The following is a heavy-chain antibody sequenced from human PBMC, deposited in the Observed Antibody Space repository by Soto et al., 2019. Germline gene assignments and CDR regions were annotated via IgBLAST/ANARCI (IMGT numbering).Heavy chain of an antibody. Sequence: EVQLVESGGGLVKPGGSLRLSCADSGFTFSSNSMNWVRQAPGKGLEWVSSISSSSSYIYYADSVKGRFTISRDNAKNSLYPQMNSLRAEDTAVYYCARDGGPSYGDYSTGNFDYWGQGTLVTVSS. CDR2: ISSSSSYI. J-gene: IGHJ4*02. D-gene: IGHD4-17*01. CDR3: ARDGGPSYGDYSTGNFDY. V-gene: IGHV3-21*01. CDR1: GFTFSSNS.